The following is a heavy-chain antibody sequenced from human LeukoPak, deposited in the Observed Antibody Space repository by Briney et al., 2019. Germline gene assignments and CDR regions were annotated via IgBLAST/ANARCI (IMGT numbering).Heavy chain of an antibody. CDR3: ARDLRPFSGYDNLAFDI. Sequence: GGSLRLSCAASGFTFSSYWMHWVRQAPGKGLVWVSRINSDGSSTSYADSVKGRFTISRDNAKNTLHLQMNSLRAEDTAVYYCARDLRPFSGYDNLAFDIWGQGTEVTVSS. CDR1: GFTFSSYW. CDR2: INSDGSST. J-gene: IGHJ3*02. D-gene: IGHD5-12*01. V-gene: IGHV3-74*01.